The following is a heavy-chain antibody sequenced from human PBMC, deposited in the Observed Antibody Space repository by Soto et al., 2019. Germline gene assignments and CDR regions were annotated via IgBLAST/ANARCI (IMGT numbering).Heavy chain of an antibody. Sequence: QVQLQESGPGLVKPSDTLSLSCSVSGASISSGGFYWSWLRQFPGKGLEWIAYIYDNENIYYNPSQERRLTISVDASSNQFSLTVPSVTGSDTAIYYCARALMMTSGGIIVTDRLSWFDPWGEGTLVTVSS. CDR3: ARALMMTSGGIIVTDRLSWFDP. CDR2: IYDNENI. CDR1: GASISSGGFY. D-gene: IGHD3-16*02. J-gene: IGHJ5*02. V-gene: IGHV4-31*03.